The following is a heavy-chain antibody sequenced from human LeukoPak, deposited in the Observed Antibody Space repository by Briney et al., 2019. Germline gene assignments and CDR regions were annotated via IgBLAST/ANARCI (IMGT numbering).Heavy chain of an antibody. CDR2: IKRDRNEK. J-gene: IGHJ5*02. Sequence: GGSLRLSCAASGFTFSSYWMIWVRHAPGKGLEGVTNIKRDRNEKLYVDSVKGRFHLSRDNAKNSVYLKMNSLRAEDTAVYYFARESDNSSGYDNWFDPWGQGTLVTVSS. V-gene: IGHV3-7*01. CDR1: GFTFSSYW. D-gene: IGHD3-22*01. CDR3: ARESDNSSGYDNWFDP.